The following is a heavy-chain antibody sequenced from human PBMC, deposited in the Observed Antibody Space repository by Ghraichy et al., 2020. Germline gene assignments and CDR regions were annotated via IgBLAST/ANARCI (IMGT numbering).Heavy chain of an antibody. V-gene: IGHV4-34*01. D-gene: IGHD6-19*01. CDR2: INHSGST. Sequence: SETLSLTCAVYGGSFSGYYWSWIRQPPGKGLEWIGEINHSGSTNYNPSLKSRVTISVDTSKNQFSLKLSSVTAADTAVYYCASSGYSSDHGILVYWGQGTLVTVSS. CDR3: ASSGYSSDHGILVY. CDR1: GGSFSGYY. J-gene: IGHJ4*02.